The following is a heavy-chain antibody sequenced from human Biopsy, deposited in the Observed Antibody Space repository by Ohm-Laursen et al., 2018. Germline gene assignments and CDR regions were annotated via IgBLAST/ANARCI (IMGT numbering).Heavy chain of an antibody. CDR1: GFNLSAFA. CDR2: IKKKSNNDAT. J-gene: IGHJ4*02. D-gene: IGHD5-12*01. Sequence: SLRLSCAASGFNLSAFALHWVRQASGRGLEWDGRIKKKSNNDATAYAESMKGRFSIFRDDSKSTSFLQMNSLKIEDTAVYFCTRSAGYGYDYWGQGILVTVSS. V-gene: IGHV3-73*01. CDR3: TRSAGYGYDY.